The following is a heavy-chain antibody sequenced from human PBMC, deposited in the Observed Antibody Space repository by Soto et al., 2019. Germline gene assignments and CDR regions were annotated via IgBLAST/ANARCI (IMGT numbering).Heavy chain of an antibody. CDR3: ARGIATGPLDP. Sequence: QVQLVQSGAEVKKPGASVMLSCKASGYTFTTYTMNWVRQAPGQRLEWMGWINPVNGNTKSSQKFQDRVIITRYTSASTAYMELRRLRSADTAVYYCARGIATGPLDPWGQGNLVIVSS. J-gene: IGHJ5*02. V-gene: IGHV1-3*01. CDR1: GYTFTTYT. CDR2: INPVNGNT. D-gene: IGHD6-13*01.